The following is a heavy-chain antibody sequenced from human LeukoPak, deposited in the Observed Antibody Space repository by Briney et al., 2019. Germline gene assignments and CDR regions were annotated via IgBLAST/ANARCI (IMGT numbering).Heavy chain of an antibody. D-gene: IGHD1-26*01. CDR2: ISYDGTYK. Sequence: GGSLRLSCAASRFTFSSYGMHWVRQAPGKGLEWVAVISYDGTYKYHADSVKGRFTISRGNSKETLYLQMDSLRVEDTAVYYCAKDSRVVGATAFDYWGQGTLVTVSS. CDR3: AKDSRVVGATAFDY. CDR1: RFTFSSYG. V-gene: IGHV3-30*18. J-gene: IGHJ4*02.